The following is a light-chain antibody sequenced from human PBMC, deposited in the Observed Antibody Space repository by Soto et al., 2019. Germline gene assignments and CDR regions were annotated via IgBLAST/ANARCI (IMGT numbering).Light chain of an antibody. J-gene: IGLJ1*01. V-gene: IGLV2-23*02. CDR2: EVT. Sequence: SVPNAPAAGSCSPGHSMTISCTGTSSDIGSYDLVSWYQQHPGTAPKLIIYEVTKRPSGVSTRFSGSKSGNTASLTISGLQAVEEADYYCCSFADFNQVFGTGTKVTVL. CDR1: SSDIGSYDL. CDR3: CSFADFNQV.